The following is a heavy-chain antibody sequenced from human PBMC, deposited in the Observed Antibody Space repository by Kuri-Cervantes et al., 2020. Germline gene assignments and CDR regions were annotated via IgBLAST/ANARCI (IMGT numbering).Heavy chain of an antibody. CDR3: AKDPDKLLWFRELLSGWFDP. V-gene: IGHV3-23*01. CDR2: ISGSGGST. CDR1: GFTFSNYW. J-gene: IGHJ5*02. Sequence: GESLKISCAASGFTFSNYWMHWVRQAPGKGLEWVSAISGSGGSTYYADSMKGRFTISRDNSKNTLYLQMNSLRAEDTAVYYCAKDPDKLLWFRELLSGWFDPWGQGTPVTVSS. D-gene: IGHD3-10*01.